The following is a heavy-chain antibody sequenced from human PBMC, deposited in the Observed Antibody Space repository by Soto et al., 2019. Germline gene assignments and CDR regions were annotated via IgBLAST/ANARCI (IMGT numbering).Heavy chain of an antibody. V-gene: IGHV4-31*03. D-gene: IGHD5-12*01. Sequence: PSETLPLTCTVSGGSISSGGYYWSWIRQHPGKGLEWIGYIYYSGSTYYNPSLKSRVTISVDTSKNQFSLKLSSVTAADTAVYYCARSKIGGMATIPYYFDYWGQGTLVTVSS. CDR2: IYYSGST. CDR1: GGSISSGGYY. CDR3: ARSKIGGMATIPYYFDY. J-gene: IGHJ4*02.